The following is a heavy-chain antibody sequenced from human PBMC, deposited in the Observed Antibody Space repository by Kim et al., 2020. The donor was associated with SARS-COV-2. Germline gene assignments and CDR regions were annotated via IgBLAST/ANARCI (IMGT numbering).Heavy chain of an antibody. CDR3: ARDDVDTAMVTPPYGMDV. V-gene: IGHV3-53*01. J-gene: IGHJ6*02. D-gene: IGHD5-18*01. CDR2: IYSGGST. Sequence: GGSLRLSCAASGFTVSSNYMSWVRQAPGKGLEWVSVIYSGGSTYYADSVKGRFTISRDNSKNTLYLQMNSLRAEDTAVYYCARDDVDTAMVTPPYGMDVWGQGTTVTVSS. CDR1: GFTVSSNY.